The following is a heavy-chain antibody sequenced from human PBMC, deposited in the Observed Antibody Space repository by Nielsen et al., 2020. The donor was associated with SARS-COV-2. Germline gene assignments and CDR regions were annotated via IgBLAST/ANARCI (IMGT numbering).Heavy chain of an antibody. D-gene: IGHD3-10*01. CDR1: GGSISNYY. J-gene: IGHJ4*02. Sequence: SETLSLTCTVSGGSISNYYWSWIRQPPGKGLEWIGYIYYSGSTNYNPSLKSRVTISVDTSKNQFSLKLSSVTAADTAVYYCARIPLLWFGELPYYFDYWGQGTLVTVSS. CDR2: IYYSGST. V-gene: IGHV4-59*13. CDR3: ARIPLLWFGELPYYFDY.